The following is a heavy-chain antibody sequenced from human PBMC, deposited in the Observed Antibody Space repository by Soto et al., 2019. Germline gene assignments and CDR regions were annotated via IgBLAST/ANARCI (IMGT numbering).Heavy chain of an antibody. D-gene: IGHD1-26*01. CDR1: GFTFSSYG. CDR3: AKSGRKRDYYYYGMDV. Sequence: GGSLRLSCAASGFTFSSYGIHWVRQAPGKGLEWVAVISYDGSNKYYADSVKGRFTISRDNSKNTLYLQMNSLRAEDTAVYYCAKSGRKRDYYYYGMDVWGQGTTVTVSS. J-gene: IGHJ6*02. CDR2: ISYDGSNK. V-gene: IGHV3-30*18.